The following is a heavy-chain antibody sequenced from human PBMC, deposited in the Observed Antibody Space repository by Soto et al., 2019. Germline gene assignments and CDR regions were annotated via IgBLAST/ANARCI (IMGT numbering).Heavy chain of an antibody. J-gene: IGHJ5*02. CDR2: INSDGTTT. V-gene: IGHV3-74*01. D-gene: IGHD1-26*01. CDR3: ATVGTGSYNWFDP. CDR1: GFTFSSYW. Sequence: EVQLVESGGGLVQPGGSLRLSCAASGFTFSSYWMHWVRQAPGKELVWVSRINSDGTTTTYADPVKGRFTISRDNAKNTVYLQMNSLRAEDTAVYYCATVGTGSYNWFDPWGRGTLVTVSS.